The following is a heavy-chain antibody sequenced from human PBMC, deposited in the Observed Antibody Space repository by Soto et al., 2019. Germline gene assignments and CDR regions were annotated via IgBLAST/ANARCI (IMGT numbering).Heavy chain of an antibody. D-gene: IGHD3-3*01. Sequence: ASVKVSCKASGYTFTGYYMHWVRQAPGQGLEWMGWINPNSGGTNYAQKFQGWVTMTRDTSISTAYMELSRLRSDDTAVYYCARDRREASTIFGVVTRRDHYLLDFRGKGTTVIVSS. J-gene: IGHJ6*04. CDR3: ARDRREASTIFGVVTRRDHYLLDF. V-gene: IGHV1-2*04. CDR1: GYTFTGYY. CDR2: INPNSGGT.